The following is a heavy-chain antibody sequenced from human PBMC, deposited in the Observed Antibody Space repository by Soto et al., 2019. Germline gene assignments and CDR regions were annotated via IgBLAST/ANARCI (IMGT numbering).Heavy chain of an antibody. J-gene: IGHJ5*02. D-gene: IGHD2-2*01. Sequence: ASVKVSCKASGGTFSSYAISWVRQAPGQSLEWMGWINTDNGQTRDSQKFRDRVTLTRDTSANTAYMELSSLTSEDTAVYYCARAGNCTSTTCFSGWLDPWGQGTLVTVSS. CDR2: INTDNGQT. CDR1: GGTFSSYA. CDR3: ARAGNCTSTTCFSGWLDP. V-gene: IGHV1-3*04.